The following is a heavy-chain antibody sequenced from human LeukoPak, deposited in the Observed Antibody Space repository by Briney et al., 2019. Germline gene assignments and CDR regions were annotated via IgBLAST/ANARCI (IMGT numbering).Heavy chain of an antibody. CDR3: GVGGYGDYVGNYFDY. CDR1: GYNFTSYW. CDR2: IDPSDSYT. Sequence: PGESLRISCKGSGYNFTSYWISWVRQMPGKGLEWMGRIDPSDSYTNYSPSFQGHVTISADKSISTAYLQWSSLKASDTAMYYCGVGGYGDYVGNYFDYWGQGTLVTVSS. D-gene: IGHD4-17*01. J-gene: IGHJ4*02. V-gene: IGHV5-10-1*01.